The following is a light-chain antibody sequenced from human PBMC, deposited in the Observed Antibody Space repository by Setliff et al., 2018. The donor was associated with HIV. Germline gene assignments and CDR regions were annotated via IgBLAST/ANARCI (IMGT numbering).Light chain of an antibody. CDR2: DNN. V-gene: IGLV1-40*01. J-gene: IGLJ1*01. CDR1: SSNIGASYD. Sequence: QSALAQPPSVSGAPGRRVTISCTGSSSNIGASYDVHWYQQFPGTAPKLLIYDNNNRPSGVPDRFSGSKSGTSASLAITGLQAEDEADYYCQSHDSSLSGYVFGTGTKV. CDR3: QSHDSSLSGYV.